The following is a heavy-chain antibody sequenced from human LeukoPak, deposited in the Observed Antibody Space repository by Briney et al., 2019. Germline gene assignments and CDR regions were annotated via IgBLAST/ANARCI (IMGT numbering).Heavy chain of an antibody. CDR3: AREVAATTTWFDP. CDR1: DVSISGAYS. D-gene: IGHD2-15*01. Sequence: SETLSLTCAVSDVSISGAYSWTWVRQPPGKGLEWIGEIFYSGSTYYTPSLRSRVTFSLDRSKNQFSLTLTSVTAADTAVYYCAREVAATTTWFDPWGQGTVVTVSS. V-gene: IGHV4-30-4*07. J-gene: IGHJ5*02. CDR2: IFYSGST.